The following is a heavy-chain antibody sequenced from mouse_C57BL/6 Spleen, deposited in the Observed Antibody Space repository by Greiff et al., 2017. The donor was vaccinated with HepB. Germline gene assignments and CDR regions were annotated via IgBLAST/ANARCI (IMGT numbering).Heavy chain of an antibody. Sequence: EVQLQESGGGLVKPGGSLKLSCAASGFTFSSYAMSWVRQTPEKRLEWVATISDGGSYTYYPDNVKGRFTISRDNAKNNLYLQMSHLKSEDTAMYYCARGGDDGYPYWYFDVWGTGTTVTVSS. CDR3: ARGGDDGYPYWYFDV. D-gene: IGHD2-3*01. CDR1: GFTFSSYA. CDR2: ISDGGSYT. J-gene: IGHJ1*03. V-gene: IGHV5-4*01.